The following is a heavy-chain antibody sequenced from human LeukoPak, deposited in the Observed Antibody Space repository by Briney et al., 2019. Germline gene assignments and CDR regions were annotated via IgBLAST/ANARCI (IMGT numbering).Heavy chain of an antibody. CDR3: ARGQYSGPDITSNWFDP. CDR1: GFTFSTYA. CDR2: ISSDGSNK. V-gene: IGHV3-30*03. J-gene: IGHJ5*02. Sequence: GGSLRLSCAASGFTFSTYAMHWVRQAPGKGLEWVAVISSDGSNKYYADSVKGRFTISRDNSKNTLYLQMNSLRAEDTGVYYCARGQYSGPDITSNWFDPWGQGTLVAVSS. D-gene: IGHD5-12*01.